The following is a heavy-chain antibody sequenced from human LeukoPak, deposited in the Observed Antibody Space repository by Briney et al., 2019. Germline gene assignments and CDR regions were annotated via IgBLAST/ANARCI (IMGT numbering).Heavy chain of an antibody. Sequence: GASVKVSCNTSGYTFTSYYMHWVRQAPGQGLEWMGIINPSGGSTSYAQKFQGRVTMIRDTSTSTVYMELSSLRSEDTAVYYCAREGEQWLVRSRFDPWGQGTLVTVSS. V-gene: IGHV1-46*01. CDR3: AREGEQWLVRSRFDP. CDR1: GYTFTSYY. J-gene: IGHJ5*02. D-gene: IGHD6-19*01. CDR2: INPSGGST.